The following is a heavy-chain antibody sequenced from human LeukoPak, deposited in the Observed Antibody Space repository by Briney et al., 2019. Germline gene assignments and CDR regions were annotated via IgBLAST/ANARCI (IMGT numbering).Heavy chain of an antibody. CDR2: INHRGST. J-gene: IGHJ4*02. CDR1: GGSFSGYY. Sequence: SETLSLTCAVYGGSFSGYYWSWIRQPPGKGLEWIGEINHRGSTNYNPSLKSRVTISVDTSKNHFSLKVTSMSAADTGVYYCARSLPGAIGAADFWGQGTLVTVSS. D-gene: IGHD6-13*01. CDR3: ARSLPGAIGAADF. V-gene: IGHV4-34*01.